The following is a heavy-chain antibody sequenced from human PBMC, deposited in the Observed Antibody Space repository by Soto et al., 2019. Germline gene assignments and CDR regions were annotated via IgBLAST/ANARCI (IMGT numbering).Heavy chain of an antibody. CDR2: IYWNDDK. Sequence: SGPTLVNPTQTLTLTCTFSGFSLSTSGVGVGWIRQPPGKALEWLALIYWNDDKRYSPSLKSRLTITKDTSKNQVVLTMTNMDPVDTATYYCAHIPIFGVVRWFDPWGQGTLVTVSS. D-gene: IGHD3-3*01. V-gene: IGHV2-5*01. J-gene: IGHJ5*02. CDR3: AHIPIFGVVRWFDP. CDR1: GFSLSTSGVG.